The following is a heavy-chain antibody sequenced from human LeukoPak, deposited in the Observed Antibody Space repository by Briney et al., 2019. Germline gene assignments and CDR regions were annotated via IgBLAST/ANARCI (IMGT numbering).Heavy chain of an antibody. Sequence: SETLSLTCAVYGGSFSGYYWSWIRQPPGKGLEWIGEINHSGSTNYNPSLKSRVTISVDTSKNQFSLQLSFVTAADTAVYYCARIRGYSYGYWGQGTLVTVSS. V-gene: IGHV4-34*01. CDR2: INHSGST. J-gene: IGHJ4*02. CDR1: GGSFSGYY. D-gene: IGHD5-18*01. CDR3: ARIRGYSYGY.